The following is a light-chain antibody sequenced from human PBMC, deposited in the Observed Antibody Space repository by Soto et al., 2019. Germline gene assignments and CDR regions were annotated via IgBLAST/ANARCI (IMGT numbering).Light chain of an antibody. J-gene: IGKJ4*01. CDR2: DTS. V-gene: IGKV3-11*01. CDR1: QSVSSY. Sequence: DIVLTQNPATLSLSPGEIATLSCRADQSVSSYLAWYQQKPGQAPRLLIYDTSNRATGIPARFSGSGSGTDFTLTISSLEPEDFAVYYCQQRSNRPLTFGGGTKVDIK. CDR3: QQRSNRPLT.